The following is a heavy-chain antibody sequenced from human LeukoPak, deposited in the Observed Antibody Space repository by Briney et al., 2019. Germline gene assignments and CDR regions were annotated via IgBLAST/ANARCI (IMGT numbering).Heavy chain of an antibody. J-gene: IGHJ6*04. CDR1: GFTFSSYE. CDR2: INHSGST. D-gene: IGHD5-12*01. Sequence: LRLSCAASGFTFSSYEMNWVRQPPGKGLEWIGEINHSGSTNYNPSLKSRVTISVDTSKNQFSLKLSSVTAADTAVYYCARAVSGYDYVLRAYGMDVWGKGTTVTVSS. V-gene: IGHV4-34*01. CDR3: ARAVSGYDYVLRAYGMDV.